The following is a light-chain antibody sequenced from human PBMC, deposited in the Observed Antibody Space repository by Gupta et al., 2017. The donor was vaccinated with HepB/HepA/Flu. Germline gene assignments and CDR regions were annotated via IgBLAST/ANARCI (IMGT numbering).Light chain of an antibody. Sequence: SSELTQDPAVSVALGKTVRITCQGDSLRSYYASWYQQKPGQALVLVIYGRNNRPAGIPDRFSGSRAGNTAAVTITGAKAEDEGDYYCKSRDSSGDHQFGGGTKLTVL. CDR2: GRN. CDR3: KSRDSSGDHQ. CDR1: SLRSYY. V-gene: IGLV3-19*01. J-gene: IGLJ2*01.